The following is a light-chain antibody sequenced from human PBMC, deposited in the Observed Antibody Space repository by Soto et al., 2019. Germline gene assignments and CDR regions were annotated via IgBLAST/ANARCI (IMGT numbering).Light chain of an antibody. CDR2: RAS. CDR3: QQRYSNVVT. Sequence: DIQMTQSPSSLSASVGDRVTITCRASQSISGYLNWYQQKPGKAPRLLVHRASTLLRGVPSRFSGSGSGATFTLTISSLQPEDFATYYCQQRYSNVVTFGQGTRVEVK. J-gene: IGKJ1*01. CDR1: QSISGY. V-gene: IGKV1-39*01.